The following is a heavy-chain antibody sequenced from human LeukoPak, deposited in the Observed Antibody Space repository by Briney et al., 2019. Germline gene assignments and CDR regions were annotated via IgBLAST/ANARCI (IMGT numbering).Heavy chain of an antibody. D-gene: IGHD2-21*02. CDR2: ISYGGSNK. J-gene: IGHJ3*02. CDR3: AKEGGDTGLDAFDI. V-gene: IGHV3-30*18. CDR1: GFTLSTYG. Sequence: GGSLRLSCAASGFTLSTYGMHWVRQAPGKGLEWVAVISYGGSNKYYADSVKGRFTISRDNSKNTLYLQMNSMRAEDTAVYYCAKEGGDTGLDAFDIWGQGTMVTVSS.